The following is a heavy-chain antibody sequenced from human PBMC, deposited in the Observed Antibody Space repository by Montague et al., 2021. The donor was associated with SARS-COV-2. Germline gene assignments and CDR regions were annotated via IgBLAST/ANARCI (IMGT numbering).Heavy chain of an antibody. V-gene: IGHV3-7*03. CDR1: GFPFSTFW. CDR2: ITQDGSEK. Sequence: SLRLSCAASGFPFSTFWMTWVRQPPGKGLEWVATITQDGSEKYNVDSVKGRFTISRDNAKKSLSLQMNSLRAEDTAVYYCARDRYYQYWSGYYPPGYWGQGTLVTVSS. CDR3: ARDRYYQYWSGYYPPGY. J-gene: IGHJ4*02. D-gene: IGHD3-3*01.